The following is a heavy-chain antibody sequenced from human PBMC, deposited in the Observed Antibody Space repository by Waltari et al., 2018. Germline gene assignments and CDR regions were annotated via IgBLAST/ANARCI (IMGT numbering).Heavy chain of an antibody. J-gene: IGHJ4*02. CDR2: IYHSGNT. D-gene: IGHD3-10*01. V-gene: IGHV4-59*01. CDR3: ARGRYGSGSELVY. CDR1: GGSITSYY. Sequence: QVQLQESGPGLVKASATLSLTCTVAGGSITSYYWSWIRQPPGKGLEWIGHIYHSGNTNYIPSLMSRVTISVDTSKNQFSLKLSSVTAADTAVYYCARGRYGSGSELVYWGQGTLITVSS.